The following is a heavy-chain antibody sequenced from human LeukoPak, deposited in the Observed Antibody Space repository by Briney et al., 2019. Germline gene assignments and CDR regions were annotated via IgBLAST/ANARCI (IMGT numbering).Heavy chain of an antibody. CDR1: GGSISSSSYY. J-gene: IGHJ4*02. V-gene: IGHV4-39*02. Sequence: DPSETPSLTCTVAGGSISSSSYYWGWIRQPPGKGLEWIGSIYYSGSTYYNPSHKSRVPISVDTSKIQPSLKLSSVTAADTAVYYCAREGGLMITFGVFDYWGQGTLVTVSS. CDR2: IYYSGST. D-gene: IGHD3-16*01. CDR3: AREGGLMITFGVFDY.